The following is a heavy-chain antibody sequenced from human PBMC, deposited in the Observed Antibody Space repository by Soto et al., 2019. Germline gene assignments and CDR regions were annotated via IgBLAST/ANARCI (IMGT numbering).Heavy chain of an antibody. CDR2: IYPSDSYT. D-gene: IGHD6-19*01. CDR1: GYSFTSYW. V-gene: IGHV5-10-1*01. J-gene: IGHJ6*02. Sequence: GESLKISCKGSGYSFTSYWISWVRQMPGKGLEWMGRIYPSDSYTNYSPSFQGHVTISADKSISTAYLQWSSLKASDTAMYYCEYHCVAVTYNYYYYGMDVWGQGTTVTVSS. CDR3: EYHCVAVTYNYYYYGMDV.